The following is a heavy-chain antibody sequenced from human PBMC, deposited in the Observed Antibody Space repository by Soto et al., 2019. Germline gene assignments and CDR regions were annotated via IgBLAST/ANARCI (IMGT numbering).Heavy chain of an antibody. CDR2: IIPVFGTA. V-gene: IGHV1-69*01. CDR3: ARDTYDSSGYYSLADSFDI. J-gene: IGHJ3*02. Sequence: QVQLVQSGAEVKKPGSSVKVSCKASGGTFSSYAISWVRQAPGQGLEWMGGIIPVFGTANYAQEFQGRVTISANESLNTDYMKGRSLRSEDTAEYYCARDTYDSSGYYSLADSFDIWGEGTIVSDSS. CDR1: GGTFSSYA. D-gene: IGHD3-22*01.